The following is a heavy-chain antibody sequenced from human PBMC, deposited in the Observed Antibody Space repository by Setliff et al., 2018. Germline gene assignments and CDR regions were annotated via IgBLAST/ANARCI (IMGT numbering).Heavy chain of an antibody. V-gene: IGHV4-34*01. D-gene: IGHD2-15*01. Sequence: PSETLSLTCAVYGGSFSGYYWSWIRQPPGKGLEWIGEINHSGSTNYNPSLKSRVTISVDTSKNQFSLKLKSVTAADTAVYYCAGEVYCSGGRCYGQMPAALGHWGQGTLVTVSS. CDR3: AGEVYCSGGRCYGQMPAALGH. J-gene: IGHJ4*02. CDR2: INHSGST. CDR1: GGSFSGYY.